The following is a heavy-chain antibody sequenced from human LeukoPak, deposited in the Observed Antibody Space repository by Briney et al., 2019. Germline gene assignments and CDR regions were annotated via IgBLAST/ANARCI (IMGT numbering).Heavy chain of an antibody. CDR1: GGSFSGYY. CDR2: INHSGST. Sequence: SETLSLTCAVYGGSFSGYYWSWIRQPLGKGLEWIGEINHSGSTNYNPSLKSRVTISVDTSKNQFSLKLSSVTAADTAVYYCALWFGELSYFDYWGQGTLVTVSS. CDR3: ALWFGELSYFDY. J-gene: IGHJ4*02. D-gene: IGHD3-10*01. V-gene: IGHV4-34*01.